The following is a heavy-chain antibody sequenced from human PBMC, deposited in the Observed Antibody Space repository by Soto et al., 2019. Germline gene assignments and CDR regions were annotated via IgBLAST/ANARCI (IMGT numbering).Heavy chain of an antibody. Sequence: GASVKLSCKASGGTFSSYAISWVRQAPGQGLEWMGGIITIFGTANYAQKFQGRVTITADESTSTAYMELSSLRSEDTAVYYCARTLNTLDYYDSSGGAFDIWGQGTMVTVSS. J-gene: IGHJ3*02. D-gene: IGHD3-22*01. V-gene: IGHV1-69*13. CDR3: ARTLNTLDYYDSSGGAFDI. CDR1: GGTFSSYA. CDR2: IITIFGTA.